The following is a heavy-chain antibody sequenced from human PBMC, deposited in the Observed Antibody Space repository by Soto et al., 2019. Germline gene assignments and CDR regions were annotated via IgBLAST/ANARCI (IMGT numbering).Heavy chain of an antibody. CDR3: GGGMVVAATLGFVY. CDR1: GGSITSGGYY. CDR2: IYYSGST. V-gene: IGHV4-31*08. J-gene: IGHJ4*02. Sequence: PSVTLSVTCTVSGGSITSGGYYWSWIRQHPGKGLEWIGYIYYSGSTYYNPSLKSRVTISVDTSKNQFSLKLSSVTAADTAVYYCGGGMVVAATLGFVYWGQGTLVTVSS. D-gene: IGHD2-15*01.